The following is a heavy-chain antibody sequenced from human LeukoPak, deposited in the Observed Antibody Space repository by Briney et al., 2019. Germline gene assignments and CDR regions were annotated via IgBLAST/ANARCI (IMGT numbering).Heavy chain of an antibody. J-gene: IGHJ4*02. Sequence: PGGSLTLSCEDSGFTLRSYEMNWVRQAPGKGLEWIAYLSSSGSAFSYADSVKGRFTIARDNAKNSVYLEMNSLRADDTAVYYCARSARLKKGVVEVTALDDWGQGTLVTVSS. CDR3: ARSARLKKGVVEVTALDD. V-gene: IGHV3-48*03. CDR2: LSSSGSAF. CDR1: GFTLRSYE. D-gene: IGHD3-3*01.